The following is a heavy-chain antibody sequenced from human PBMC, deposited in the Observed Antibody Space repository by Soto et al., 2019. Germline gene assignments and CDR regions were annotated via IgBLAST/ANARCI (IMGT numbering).Heavy chain of an antibody. Sequence: EVQLVESGGGLVKPGGSLRLSCAASGFTFSSYSMNWVRQAPGKGLEWDSSISVSSSYIYYADSVKGRFTISRDNAKKSLYLQMNSLRAEDTAVYYCARDPMAAAHYYFDYWGQGTLVTVSS. D-gene: IGHD6-13*01. V-gene: IGHV3-21*01. CDR1: GFTFSSYS. CDR2: ISVSSSYI. CDR3: ARDPMAAAHYYFDY. J-gene: IGHJ4*02.